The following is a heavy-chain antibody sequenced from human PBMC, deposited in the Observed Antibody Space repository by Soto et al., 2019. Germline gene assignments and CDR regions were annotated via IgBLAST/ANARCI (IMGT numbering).Heavy chain of an antibody. CDR3: VRRVSGNYDY. CDR1: GFTFSSYD. CDR2: ISSNGGTT. J-gene: IGHJ4*02. D-gene: IGHD1-7*01. V-gene: IGHV3-64*01. Sequence: EVQLAESGGGMVQPGGSLRLSCVASGFTFSSYDMHWVRQAPGKGLEYVSSISSNGGTTCYGNSVKGRFTISRDNSKNTLYLQMGSLRAEDMAVYYCVRRVSGNYDYWGQGTLVTVSS.